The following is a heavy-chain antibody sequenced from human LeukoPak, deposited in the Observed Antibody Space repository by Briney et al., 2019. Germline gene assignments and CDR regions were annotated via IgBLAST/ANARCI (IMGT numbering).Heavy chain of an antibody. D-gene: IGHD3-22*01. V-gene: IGHV3-11*03. CDR1: GFTFSDYY. CDR2: ISPSSSYT. CDR3: ARLWGGSSGYYY. Sequence: GGSLRLSCAASGFTFSDYYLSWVRQAPGKGLEWVSFISPSSSYTNYADSVKGRFTISRDNAKNSLYLQMSSLRAEDTAVYYCARLWGGSSGYYYWGQGTLVTVSS. J-gene: IGHJ4*02.